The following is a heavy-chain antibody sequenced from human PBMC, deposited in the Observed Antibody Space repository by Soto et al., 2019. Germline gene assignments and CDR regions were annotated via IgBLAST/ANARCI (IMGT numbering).Heavy chain of an antibody. CDR1: GFTFGSYT. V-gene: IGHV3-21*06. CDR3: ARAYGGHSIDC. Sequence: PGGSLRLSCAASGFTFGSYTMHWVRQAPGKGLEWVSSISSFSGNIYYADSVKGRFTIFRDNAKNPLYLQMNSLRAEDTAVYHCARAYGGHSIDCWGQGTLVTV. J-gene: IGHJ4*02. D-gene: IGHD4-17*01. CDR2: ISSFSGNI.